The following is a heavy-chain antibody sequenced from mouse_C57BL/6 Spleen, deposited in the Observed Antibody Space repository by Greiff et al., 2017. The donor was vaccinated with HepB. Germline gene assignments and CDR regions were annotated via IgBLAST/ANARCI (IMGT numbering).Heavy chain of an antibody. CDR2: FYPGSGSI. CDR3: ARRYYYGSSYGYYAMDY. Sequence: VQLQESGAELVKPGASVKLSCKASGYTFTEYTIHWVKQRSGQGLEWIGWFYPGSGSIKYNEKFKDKATLTADNSSSTVYMELSRLTSEDSAVYFCARRYYYGSSYGYYAMDYWGQGTSVTVSS. D-gene: IGHD1-1*01. J-gene: IGHJ4*01. CDR1: GYTFTEYT. V-gene: IGHV1-62-2*01.